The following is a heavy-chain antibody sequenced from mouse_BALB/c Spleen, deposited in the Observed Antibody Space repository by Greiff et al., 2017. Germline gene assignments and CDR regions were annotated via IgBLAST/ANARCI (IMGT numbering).Heavy chain of an antibody. CDR2: ISSGGSYT. J-gene: IGHJ2*01. CDR1: GFTFSSYA. CDR3: ARHFYDGYFDY. V-gene: IGHV5-9-3*01. D-gene: IGHD2-3*01. Sequence: EVQLQESGGGLVKPGGSLKLSCAASGFTFSSYAMSWVRQTPEKRLEWVATISSGGSYTYYPDSVKGRFTISRDNAKNTLYLQMSSLRSEDTAMYYCARHFYDGYFDYWGQGTTLTVSS.